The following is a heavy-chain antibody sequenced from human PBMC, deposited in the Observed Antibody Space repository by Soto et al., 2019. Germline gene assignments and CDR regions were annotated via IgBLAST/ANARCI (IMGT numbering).Heavy chain of an antibody. V-gene: IGHV4-34*01. CDR3: ARTDRAIFYGMDV. D-gene: IGHD3-22*01. J-gene: IGHJ6*02. Sequence: SETLSLTCAVYGGSFSAYYWSWIRQPPGKGLEWIGEIDHSGSTNYNPSLESRVTISVDTSKNQFSLKVSSVTAADTAVYHCARTDRAIFYGMDVWGQGTTVTVTS. CDR1: GGSFSAYY. CDR2: IDHSGST.